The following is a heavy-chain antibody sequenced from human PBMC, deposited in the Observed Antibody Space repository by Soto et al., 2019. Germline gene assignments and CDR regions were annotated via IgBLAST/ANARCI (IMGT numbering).Heavy chain of an antibody. CDR3: ARDEFKYSSSSFDY. Sequence: QVQLVESGGGVVQPGRSLRLSCAASGFTFSSYGMHWVRQAPGKGLEWVAVIWYDGSNKYYADSVKGQFTISRDNSKNTLYLQMNSLRAEDTAVYYCARDEFKYSSSSFDYWGQGTLVTVSS. V-gene: IGHV3-33*01. D-gene: IGHD6-13*01. CDR2: IWYDGSNK. CDR1: GFTFSSYG. J-gene: IGHJ4*02.